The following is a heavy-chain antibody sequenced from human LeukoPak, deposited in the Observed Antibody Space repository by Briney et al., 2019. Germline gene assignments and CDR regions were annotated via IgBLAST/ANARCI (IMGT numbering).Heavy chain of an antibody. CDR2: IYYSGST. J-gene: IGHJ5*02. CDR3: ARVIAAAGWFDP. D-gene: IGHD6-13*01. Sequence: KPSGTLSLTCTVSGGSISSYYWSWIRQPPGKGLELIGYIYYSGSTNYNPSLKSRVTISIDTSKNQFSLKLSSVIAADTAVYYCARVIAAAGWFDPWGQGTLVTVPS. CDR1: GGSISSYY. V-gene: IGHV4-59*08.